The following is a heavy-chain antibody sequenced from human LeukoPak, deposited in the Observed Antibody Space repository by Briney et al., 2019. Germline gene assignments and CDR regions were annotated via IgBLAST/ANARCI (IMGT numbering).Heavy chain of an antibody. CDR1: GFTFSSYG. D-gene: IGHD4-23*01. CDR2: IWYDGSNK. Sequence: PGRSLRLSCAASGFTFSSYGMHWVRQAPGRGLEWVAVIWYDGSNKYYADSVKGRFTISRDNSKNTLYLQMNSLRAEDTAVYYCARDRVRNPFNTVAKNDYWGQGTLVTVSS. J-gene: IGHJ4*02. V-gene: IGHV3-33*01. CDR3: ARDRVRNPFNTVAKNDY.